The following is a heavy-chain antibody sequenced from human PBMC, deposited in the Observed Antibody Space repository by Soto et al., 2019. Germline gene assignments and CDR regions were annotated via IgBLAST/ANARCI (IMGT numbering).Heavy chain of an antibody. V-gene: IGHV1-2*04. Sequence: GASVKVSCKASGYTFTGYYMHWVRQAPGQGLEWMGWINPNTGGTNYAQKFQGWVTMTRDTSISTAYLQWSSPKASDTAMYYCARRMIPAAAGTDSSVDYWGQGTLVTVSS. CDR3: ARRMIPAAAGTDSSVDY. CDR2: INPNTGGT. D-gene: IGHD6-13*01. J-gene: IGHJ4*02. CDR1: GYTFTGYY.